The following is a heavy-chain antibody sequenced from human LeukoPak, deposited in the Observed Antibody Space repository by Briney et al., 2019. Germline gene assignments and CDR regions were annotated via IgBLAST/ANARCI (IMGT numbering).Heavy chain of an antibody. J-gene: IGHJ6*02. CDR3: ARDLGSYGMDV. CDR1: GGSISSYY. Sequence: SETLSLTCTVSGGSISSYYWSWIRQPPGKGLEWIGYIYYSGSTNYNPSLKCRVTISVDMSKNQFSLKLSSVTAADTAVYYCARDLGSYGMDVWGQGTTVTVSS. V-gene: IGHV4-59*01. CDR2: IYYSGST.